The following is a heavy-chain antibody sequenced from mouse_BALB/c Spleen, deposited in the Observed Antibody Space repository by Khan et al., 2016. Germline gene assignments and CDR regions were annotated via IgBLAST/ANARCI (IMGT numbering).Heavy chain of an antibody. J-gene: IGHJ4*01. CDR1: GYTFTSYT. D-gene: IGHD1-1*01. Sequence: QVQLQQSGAELARPGASVKMSCKASGYTFTSYTMHWIKQRPGQGLEWIGYINPSSGYTNYNQKFKDKATLTADKSSSTAYMQLSSLTSEDSAVYYCARSSTTVVALYYYAMDYWGQGTSVTVSS. V-gene: IGHV1-4*01. CDR2: INPSSGYT. CDR3: ARSSTTVVALYYYAMDY.